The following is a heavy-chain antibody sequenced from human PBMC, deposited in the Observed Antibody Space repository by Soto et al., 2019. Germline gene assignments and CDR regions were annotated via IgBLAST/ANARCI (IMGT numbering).Heavy chain of an antibody. CDR2: ISSSSNTI. J-gene: IGHJ4*02. CDR3: ARMRTTSQSPLDS. D-gene: IGHD1-7*01. CDR1: GFSFSSYS. Sequence: GGSLRLSCAASGFSFSSYSMNWVRQAPGKGLEWVSYISSSSNTIYYADSVKGRFTISRDNGKNSLYLQMNSPRDEDTAVYYCARMRTTSQSPLDSWGQGTLVTVSS. V-gene: IGHV3-48*02.